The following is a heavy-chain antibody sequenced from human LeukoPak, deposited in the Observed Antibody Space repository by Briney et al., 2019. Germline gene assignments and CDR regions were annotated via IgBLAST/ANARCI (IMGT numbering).Heavy chain of an antibody. V-gene: IGHV1-69*01. Sequence: SVKVSCKASGGTFSSYAISWVRQALGQGLEWMGGIIPIFGTANYAQKFQGRVTITADESTSTAYMELSSLRSEDTAVYYCAMGLGYCSGGSCYYNWFDAWGQGTLVTVSA. CDR2: IIPIFGTA. J-gene: IGHJ5*02. CDR3: AMGLGYCSGGSCYYNWFDA. CDR1: GGTFSSYA. D-gene: IGHD2-15*01.